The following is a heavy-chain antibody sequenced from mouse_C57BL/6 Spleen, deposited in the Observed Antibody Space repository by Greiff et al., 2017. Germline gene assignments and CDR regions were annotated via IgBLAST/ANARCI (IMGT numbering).Heavy chain of an antibody. CDR2: INPNNGGT. D-gene: IGHD1-1*01. Sequence: VQLKQSGPELVKPGASVKISCKASGYTFTDYYMNWVKQSHGKSLEWIGDINPNNGGTSYNQKFKGKATLTVDKSSSTAYMELRSLTSEDSAVYYCAIPYYYYGSSYGYFDVWGTGTTVTVSS. J-gene: IGHJ1*03. CDR1: GYTFTDYY. V-gene: IGHV1-26*01. CDR3: AIPYYYYGSSYGYFDV.